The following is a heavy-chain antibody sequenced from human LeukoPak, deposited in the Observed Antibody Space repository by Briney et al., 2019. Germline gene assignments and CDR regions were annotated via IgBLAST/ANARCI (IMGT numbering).Heavy chain of an antibody. CDR3: ARGGLLDYGDYLYYFDY. Sequence: SVKVSCKASGYTFTGYYMHWVRQAPGQGLEWMGWINPNSGGTNYAQKFQGRVTMTRDTSISTAYMELGRLRSDDTAVYYCARGGLLDYGDYLYYFDYWGQGTLVTVSS. V-gene: IGHV1-2*02. D-gene: IGHD4-17*01. CDR2: INPNSGGT. J-gene: IGHJ4*02. CDR1: GYTFTGYY.